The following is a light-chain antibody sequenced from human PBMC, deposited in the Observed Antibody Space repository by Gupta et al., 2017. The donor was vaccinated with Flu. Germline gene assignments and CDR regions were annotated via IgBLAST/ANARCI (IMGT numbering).Light chain of an antibody. J-gene: IGLJ1*01. CDR2: EVN. Sequence: QSALTQPASVTGSPGQSITISCTGTSSDVGAYNYVSWYQQYPGEAPKVVIFEVNNRPSGFSDRFSGSKSGNTDSLTISGLQPEDEADYYCNAYTTISTLVFGTGTRVTVL. CDR3: NAYTTISTLV. V-gene: IGLV2-14*01. CDR1: SSDVGAYNY.